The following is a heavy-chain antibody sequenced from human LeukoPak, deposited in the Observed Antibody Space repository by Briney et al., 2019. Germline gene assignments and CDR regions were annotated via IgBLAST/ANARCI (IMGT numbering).Heavy chain of an antibody. D-gene: IGHD3-22*01. CDR3: ARKYYYDSSGYSRSEREAFDI. CDR2: IYYSGST. J-gene: IGHJ3*02. V-gene: IGHV4-39*07. CDR1: GGSISSSSYY. Sequence: SETLSLTCTVSGGSISSSSYYWGWIRQPPGKGLEWIGSIYYSGSTYYNPSLKSRVTISVDTSKNQFSLKLSSVTAADTAVYYCARKYYYDSSGYSRSEREAFDIWGQGTMVTVSS.